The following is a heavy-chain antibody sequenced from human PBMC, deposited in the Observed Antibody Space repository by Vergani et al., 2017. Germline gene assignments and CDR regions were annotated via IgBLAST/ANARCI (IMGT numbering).Heavy chain of an antibody. D-gene: IGHD3-22*01. CDR1: GFTFSSYA. CDR2: ISGSGGST. Sequence: EVQLLESGGGLVQPGGSLRLSCAASGFTFSSYAMSWVRQAPGKGLEWVSAISGSGGSTYYADSVKGRFTISRDNSKNTLYLQMNSLRAEDTAVFYCAKDQNSHYDSSGYGFYFDYWGQGTLVTVSS. V-gene: IGHV3-23*01. CDR3: AKDQNSHYDSSGYGFYFDY. J-gene: IGHJ4*02.